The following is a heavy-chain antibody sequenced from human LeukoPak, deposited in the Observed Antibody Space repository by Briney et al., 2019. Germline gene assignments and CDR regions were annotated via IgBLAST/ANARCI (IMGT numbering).Heavy chain of an antibody. V-gene: IGHV4-39*06. Sequence: PAGSLSLTCAASGDTISSNNMNWVWNAPRQGMERVSISYIYRSGSSYYNPSLRSRVTLSVDANKNQFPLKLSTVTDTATAMYYCARWGLNDIVVVVATTRDGAFDIWGQGTMVTVSS. CDR1: GDTISSNNMN. CDR2: IYRSGSS. D-gene: IGHD2-15*01. J-gene: IGHJ3*02. CDR3: ARWGLNDIVVVVATTRDGAFDI.